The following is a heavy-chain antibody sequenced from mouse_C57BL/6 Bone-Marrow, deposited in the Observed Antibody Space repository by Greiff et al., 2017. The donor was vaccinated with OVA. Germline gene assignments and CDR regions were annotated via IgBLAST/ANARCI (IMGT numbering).Heavy chain of an antibody. CDR1: GYTFTSYT. D-gene: IGHD2-1*01. CDR3: AREDGNWFAY. CDR2: INPSSGYT. Sequence: QVQLQQSGAELARPGASVKMSCKASGYTFTSYTMPWVKQRPGQGLEWIGYINPSSGYTKYNQKFKDKATLTADKSSRTAYMQLSSLTSEDSAVYYCAREDGNWFAYWGQGTLVTVSA. V-gene: IGHV1-4*01. J-gene: IGHJ3*01.